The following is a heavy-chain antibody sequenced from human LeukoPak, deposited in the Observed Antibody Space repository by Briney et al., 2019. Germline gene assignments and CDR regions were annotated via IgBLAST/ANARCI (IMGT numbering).Heavy chain of an antibody. J-gene: IGHJ6*03. D-gene: IGHD1-26*01. CDR3: AKAGGNSYDYYMDV. CDR1: GFTFSGYG. Sequence: PRGSLRLSCAASGFTFSGYGMHWVRQAPGKGLEWVTFIRYDERNKYYADSVKGRFTISRDNSKNTLYLQMNSLRAEDTAVYYCAKAGGNSYDYYMDVWGKGTTVTVSS. V-gene: IGHV3-30*02. CDR2: IRYDERNK.